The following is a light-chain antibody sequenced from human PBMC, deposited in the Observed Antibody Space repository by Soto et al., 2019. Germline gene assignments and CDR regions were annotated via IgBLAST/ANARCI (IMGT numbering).Light chain of an antibody. CDR1: QSXNXT. CDR2: GAS. V-gene: IGKV3-15*01. Sequence: EIVMTQSPATLSVSPGERATLSCRASQSXNXTLAWYQQKPGQAPRLLLYGASTRXXXVPARFSGSGSGTXXXXXXXSLQSEXXAVXXXXQYNNWPTFGQGTKVEIK. J-gene: IGKJ1*01. CDR3: XQYNNWPT.